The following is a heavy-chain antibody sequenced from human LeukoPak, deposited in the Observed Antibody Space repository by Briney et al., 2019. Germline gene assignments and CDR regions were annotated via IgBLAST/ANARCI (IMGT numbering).Heavy chain of an antibody. V-gene: IGHV4-34*01. CDR3: ARGGAGLRYFDWLSSWFDP. D-gene: IGHD3-9*01. CDR2: INHSGST. CDR1: GGSFSGYY. Sequence: SETLSLTCAVYGGSFSGYYWSWIRQPPGKGLEWIGEINHSGSTNYNPSLKSRVTISVDTSKNQFSLKLSSVTAAGTAVYYCARGGAGLRYFDWLSSWFDPWGQGTLVTVSS. J-gene: IGHJ5*02.